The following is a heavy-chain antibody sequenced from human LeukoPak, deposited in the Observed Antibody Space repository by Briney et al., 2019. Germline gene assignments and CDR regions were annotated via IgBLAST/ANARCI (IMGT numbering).Heavy chain of an antibody. D-gene: IGHD6-13*01. J-gene: IGHJ4*02. CDR1: GFTFSSYW. V-gene: IGHV3-30*02. Sequence: GGSLRLSCAASGFTFSSYWMSWVRQAPGKGLEWVAFIRYDGSNKYYADSVKGRFTISRDNSKNTLYLQMNSLRAEDTAVYYCAKDHSEIAAAGTFFDYWGQGTLVTVSS. CDR2: IRYDGSNK. CDR3: AKDHSEIAAAGTFFDY.